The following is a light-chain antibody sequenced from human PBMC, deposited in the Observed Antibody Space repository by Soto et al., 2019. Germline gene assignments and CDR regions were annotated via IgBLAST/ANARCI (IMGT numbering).Light chain of an antibody. Sequence: SGLSASVGDRVTITCRASQAINNYLAWYQHKPGKAPNLLIYAASTLESGVPSRFSGSGSGTEFTLTVSSLQPEPFATYYCQHIDTCRLPFGGGTKV. J-gene: IGKJ4*01. CDR3: QHIDTCRLP. V-gene: IGKV1-9*01. CDR1: QAINNY. CDR2: AAS.